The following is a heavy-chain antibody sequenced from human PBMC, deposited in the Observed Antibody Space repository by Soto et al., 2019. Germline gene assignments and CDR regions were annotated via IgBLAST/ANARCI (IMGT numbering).Heavy chain of an antibody. J-gene: IGHJ4*02. V-gene: IGHV3-74*01. CDR2: IKTDGTYA. CDR3: AAGGSGYYAN. CDR1: GFTFSTYW. D-gene: IGHD3-22*01. Sequence: EVPLVESGGDLVQPGGSLRLSCAASGFTFSTYWMHWVRQAPGKGLLWVSRIKTDGTYATYADSVKGLFTISRDNAKTTLYLQMNSLRVADAAVYYCAAGGSGYYANWGQGTLVTLSS.